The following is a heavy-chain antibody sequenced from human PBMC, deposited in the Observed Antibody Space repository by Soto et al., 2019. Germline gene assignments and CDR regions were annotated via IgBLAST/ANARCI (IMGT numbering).Heavy chain of an antibody. D-gene: IGHD5-12*01. CDR2: INPNSGGT. CDR3: ATACRDGYNCLDY. CDR1: GYTFTGYY. Sequence: ASVKVSCKASGYTFTGYYIHWVRQAPGQGLEWMGWINPNSGGTNYAQKFQGWVTMTRDTSISTAYMELSRLTSDDTAVYYCATACRDGYNCLDYWGQGALVTVSS. J-gene: IGHJ4*02. V-gene: IGHV1-2*04.